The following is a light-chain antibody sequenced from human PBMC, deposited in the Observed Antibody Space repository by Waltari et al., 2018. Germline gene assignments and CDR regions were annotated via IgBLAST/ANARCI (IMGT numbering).Light chain of an antibody. V-gene: IGKV1-12*01. CDR1: QGIRSW. CDR2: ATS. CDR3: QEANIFPLT. J-gene: IGKJ4*01. Sequence: DIQMTQSPPSVSASVGDRVTITCRASQGIRSWLSWYQQKPAKAPKLLIYATSNLQSGVPSRFSGSGSGTEFTLTISSLQPEDVATYYCQEANIFPLTFGGGTKVEI.